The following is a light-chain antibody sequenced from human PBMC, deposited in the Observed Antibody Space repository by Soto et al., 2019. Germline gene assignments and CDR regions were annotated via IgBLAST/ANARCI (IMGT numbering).Light chain of an antibody. CDR3: QHYYSTPRT. CDR1: QSVLYSSNNKNY. Sequence: DIVMTQSPDSLAVSLGERANINCKSSQSVLYSSNNKNYLAWYQQKPGQPTKLLIYWASTRESGVPDRFSGSGSGTDFTLTISSLQAEDVAVYYCQHYYSTPRTFGQGTKLEIK. V-gene: IGKV4-1*01. CDR2: WAS. J-gene: IGKJ2*01.